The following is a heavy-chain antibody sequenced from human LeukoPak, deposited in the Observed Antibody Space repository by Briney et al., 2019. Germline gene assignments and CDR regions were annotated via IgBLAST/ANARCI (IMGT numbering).Heavy chain of an antibody. CDR1: GFNFTDAW. Sequence: PGGSLRLSCAASGFNFTDAWMAWVRQAPGKGLEWLGRIRKKSDGGTTDYAAPVEGRFIISRDDSRSTLSLQMNSLKTEDTGLYFCTREGYSFATNWGQGTQVVVSS. V-gene: IGHV3-15*01. CDR2: IRKKSDGGTT. CDR3: TREGYSFATN. J-gene: IGHJ4*02. D-gene: IGHD1-1*01.